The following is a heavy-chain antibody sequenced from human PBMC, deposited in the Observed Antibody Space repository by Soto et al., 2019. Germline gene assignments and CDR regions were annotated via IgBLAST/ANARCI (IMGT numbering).Heavy chain of an antibody. D-gene: IGHD3-10*01. CDR3: ARARRSHYYGMDV. CDR2: IIPILGIA. V-gene: IGHV1-69*02. CDR1: GGTFSSYT. Sequence: QVQLAQSGAEVKKPGSSVKVSCKASGGTFSSYTISWVRQAPGQGLEWMGRIIPILGIANYAQKFQGRVTITADKSTSTAYMELSSLRSEDTAVYYCARARRSHYYGMDVWGQGTTVTVSS. J-gene: IGHJ6*02.